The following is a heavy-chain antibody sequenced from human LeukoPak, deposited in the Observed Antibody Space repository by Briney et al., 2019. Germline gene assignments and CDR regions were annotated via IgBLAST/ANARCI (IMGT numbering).Heavy chain of an antibody. V-gene: IGHV4-34*01. CDR3: ARGERSLVAAQFDL. J-gene: IGHJ2*01. CDR2: INHSGST. Sequence: SETLSLTCAVYGGXFSGYYCSWIRQPPGKGLEWIGEINHSGSTNYNPSLKSRVTISVDTSKNQFSLKLSSVTAADTAVYSCARGERSLVAAQFDLWGRGTLVTVSS. D-gene: IGHD2-15*01. CDR1: GGXFSGYY.